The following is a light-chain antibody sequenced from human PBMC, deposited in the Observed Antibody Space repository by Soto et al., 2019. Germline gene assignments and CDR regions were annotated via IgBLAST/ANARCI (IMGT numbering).Light chain of an antibody. CDR3: QQSDSTPWT. J-gene: IGKJ1*01. CDR2: TTS. CDR1: QSISKY. V-gene: IGKV1-39*01. Sequence: DIQLTQSPSSLSASVGDRVTITCRASQSISKYLNWFQQKPGKAPTLLIYTTSTLQSAVPSRFSGSGSGADFTLTIRSLQPEDFATYYCQQSDSTPWTFGQGTKVDIK.